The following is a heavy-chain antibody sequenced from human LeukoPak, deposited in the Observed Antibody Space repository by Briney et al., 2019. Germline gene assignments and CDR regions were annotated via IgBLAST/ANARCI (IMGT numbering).Heavy chain of an antibody. V-gene: IGHV3-30*04. J-gene: IGHJ6*03. CDR1: GFTFSSYA. D-gene: IGHD3-22*01. Sequence: GRSLRLSCAASGFTFSSYAMHWVRQAPGKGLEWVAVISYDGSNKYYADSVKGRFTISRDNSKNTLYLQMNSLRAEDTAVYYCARDHPYYYDSSGYRYYYYYMDVWGKGTTVTVSS. CDR2: ISYDGSNK. CDR3: ARDHPYYYDSSGYRYYYYYMDV.